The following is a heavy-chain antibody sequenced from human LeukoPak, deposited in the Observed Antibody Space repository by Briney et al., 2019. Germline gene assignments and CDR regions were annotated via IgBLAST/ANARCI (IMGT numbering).Heavy chain of an antibody. CDR3: ARHERELLGAGRVRWFDP. Sequence: SETLSLTCTVSGYSISSSYYWGWTRQPPGKGLEWIGSIYYSGSTYYNPSLKSRVTISVDTSKNQFSLKLSSVTAADTAVYYCARHERELLGAGRVRWFDPWGQGTLVTVSS. CDR2: IYYSGST. CDR1: GYSISSSYY. J-gene: IGHJ5*02. D-gene: IGHD1-26*01. V-gene: IGHV4-39*01.